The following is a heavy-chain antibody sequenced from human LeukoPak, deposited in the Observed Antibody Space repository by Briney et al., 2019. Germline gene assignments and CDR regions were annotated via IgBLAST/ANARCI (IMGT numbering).Heavy chain of an antibody. J-gene: IGHJ3*02. CDR2: INTNTGNP. Sequence: GASVKVSCKASGYTFTSYAMNWVRQAPGQGLEWMGWINTNTGNPTYAQGFTGRFVFSLDTSVSTAYLQISSLKAEDTAVYYCARDNGLLWFGELGDDAFDIWGQGTMVTVSS. CDR3: ARDNGLLWFGELGDDAFDI. CDR1: GYTFTSYA. V-gene: IGHV7-4-1*02. D-gene: IGHD3-10*01.